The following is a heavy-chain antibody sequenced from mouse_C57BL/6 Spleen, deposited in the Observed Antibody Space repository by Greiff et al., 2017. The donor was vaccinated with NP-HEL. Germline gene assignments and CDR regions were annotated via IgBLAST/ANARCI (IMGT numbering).Heavy chain of an antibody. V-gene: IGHV2-2*01. CDR3: ARASPGIDD. CDR1: GFSLTSYG. J-gene: IGHJ2*01. CDR2: IWSGGST. Sequence: QVQLKESGPGLVQPSQSLSITCTVSGFSLTSYGVHWVRQSPGQGLEWLGVIWSGGSTDYNAAFISRLSISTYNSKSHVIFKMNSLQADDTAIYYCARASPGIDDWGQGTTLTVSS.